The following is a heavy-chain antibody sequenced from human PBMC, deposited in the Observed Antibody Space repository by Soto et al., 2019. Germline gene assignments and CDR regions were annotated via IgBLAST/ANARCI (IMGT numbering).Heavy chain of an antibody. J-gene: IGHJ4*02. CDR1: GFSLNTSGVG. Sequence: QITLKESGPTLVKPTQTLTLTCTFSGFSLNTSGVGVAWVRQPPGKALEWLALIYGNDYQRYNLFLKNSHTITKDTSRDQVVLTMTHMDPVDTATYYFAHANNWDYRTPYYFDSWGQGTLVTVS. V-gene: IGHV2-5*01. CDR3: AHANNWDYRTPYYFDS. D-gene: IGHD1-7*01. CDR2: IYGNDYQ.